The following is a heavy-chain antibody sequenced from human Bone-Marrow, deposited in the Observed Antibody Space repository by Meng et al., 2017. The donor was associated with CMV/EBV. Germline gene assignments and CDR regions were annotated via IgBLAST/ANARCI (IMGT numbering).Heavy chain of an antibody. CDR2: IYSGGST. Sequence: GGSLRLSCAASGFTVSSNYMSWVRQAPGKGLEWVSVIYSGGSTYYADSVKGRFTISRDNSKNTLYLQMNSLRAEDTAVYYCARVTYYDFWSGYYRDYWGQGNLVTVSS. D-gene: IGHD3-3*01. CDR1: GFTVSSNY. J-gene: IGHJ4*02. V-gene: IGHV3-53*01. CDR3: ARVTYYDFWSGYYRDY.